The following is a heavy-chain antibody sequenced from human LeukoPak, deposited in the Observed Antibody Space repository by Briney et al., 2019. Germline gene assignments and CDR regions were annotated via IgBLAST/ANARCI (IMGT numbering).Heavy chain of an antibody. Sequence: SETLSLSCTVSGGSISSYYWNWIRQPPGMGLEWVGHIYYSGTTSYNPSLKSRVTISVDTSKNHFSLMLNSVTAADTAVYFCVRPTVDYGDTYWYFDLWGGGTLVTVSS. CDR1: GGSISSYY. CDR3: VRPTVDYGDTYWYFDL. CDR2: IYYSGTT. D-gene: IGHD4-17*01. V-gene: IGHV4-59*08. J-gene: IGHJ2*01.